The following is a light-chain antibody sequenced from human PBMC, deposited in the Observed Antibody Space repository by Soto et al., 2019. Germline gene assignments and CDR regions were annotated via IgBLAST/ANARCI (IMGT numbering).Light chain of an antibody. CDR1: ARLLHKNGYNY. V-gene: IGKV2-28*01. CDR3: MQPLENFRT. CDR2: LGS. Sequence: ILMTQSPLSLSVTPGEAASISCMSSARLLHKNGYNYVDWYMQKPGQSPQLLIYLGSNRASGVPDRFSGSGSDTYFTLEISRVEADDVGVYYCMQPLENFRTFGQGTKVEIK. J-gene: IGKJ1*01.